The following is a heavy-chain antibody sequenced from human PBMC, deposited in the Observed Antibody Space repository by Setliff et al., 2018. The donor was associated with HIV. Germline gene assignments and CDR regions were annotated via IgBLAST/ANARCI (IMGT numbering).Heavy chain of an antibody. Sequence: ASVKVSCKASGYTFTSYDINWVRQATGQGLEWMGWMNPNSGNTGYAQKFQGRVTMTRNTSISTAYMELSSLRSEDTAGYYCARGAWYTSGWYSSRYLDVWGKGTTVTVSS. V-gene: IGHV1-8*02. CDR2: MNPNSGNT. J-gene: IGHJ6*03. CDR3: ARGAWYTSGWYSSRYLDV. CDR1: GYTFTSYD. D-gene: IGHD6-19*01.